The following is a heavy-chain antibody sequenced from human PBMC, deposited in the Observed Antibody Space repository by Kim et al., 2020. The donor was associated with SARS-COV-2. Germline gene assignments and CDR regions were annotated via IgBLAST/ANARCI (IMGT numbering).Heavy chain of an antibody. D-gene: IGHD2-15*01. CDR1: GFTFSSYA. J-gene: IGHJ4*02. CDR3: AKETPPKYCSGGSCYFDY. CDR2: ISGSGGST. V-gene: IGHV3-23*01. Sequence: GGSLRLSCAASGFTFSSYAMSWVRQAPGKGLEWVSAISGSGGSTYYADSVKGRFTISRDNSKNTLYLQMNSLRAEDTAVYYCAKETPPKYCSGGSCYFDYWGQGTLVTVSS.